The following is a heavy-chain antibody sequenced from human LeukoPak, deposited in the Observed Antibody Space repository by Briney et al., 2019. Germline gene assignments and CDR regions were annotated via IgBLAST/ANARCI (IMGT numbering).Heavy chain of an antibody. CDR1: GFTFSNYN. CDR3: ARDRNGNMDV. J-gene: IGHJ6*03. Sequence: GGSLRLSCAASGFTFSNYNMNWVRQAPGKGLEWVSSIRSSTTYVYYADSVKGRFTISRDNSKNTLYLQMNSLRAEDTAVYYCARDRNGNMDVWGKGTTVTVSS. CDR2: IRSSTTYV. V-gene: IGHV3-21*01. D-gene: IGHD1-1*01.